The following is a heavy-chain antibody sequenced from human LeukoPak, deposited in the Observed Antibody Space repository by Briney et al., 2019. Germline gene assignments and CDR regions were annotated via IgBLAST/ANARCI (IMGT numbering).Heavy chain of an antibody. CDR2: ISYDGSDK. CDR1: GFTFSSYS. J-gene: IGHJ4*02. V-gene: IGHV3-30*03. Sequence: GGSLRLSCAASGFTFSSYSMNWVRQAPGKGLEWVAVISYDGSDKYYADSVKGRFTISRDNANTSLYMQMNSLRGEDTAVYYCARERWLGRGNYFDYWGQGTLVTDSS. CDR3: ARERWLGRGNYFDY. D-gene: IGHD6-19*01.